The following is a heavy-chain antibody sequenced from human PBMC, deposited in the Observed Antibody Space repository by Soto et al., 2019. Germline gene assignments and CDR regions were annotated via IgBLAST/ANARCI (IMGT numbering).Heavy chain of an antibody. D-gene: IGHD2-2*01. CDR2: IIPIFGTA. CDR3: ARDPRRGRAAIFDY. J-gene: IGHJ4*02. CDR1: GGTFSSYA. Sequence: QVQLVQSGAEVKKPWSSVKVSCKASGGTFSSYAISWVRQAPGQGLEWMGGIIPIFGTANYAQQFQGRVTITADESTSTAYMELSSLRSEDTAVYYCARDPRRGRAAIFDYWGQGPLVTVSS. V-gene: IGHV1-69*01.